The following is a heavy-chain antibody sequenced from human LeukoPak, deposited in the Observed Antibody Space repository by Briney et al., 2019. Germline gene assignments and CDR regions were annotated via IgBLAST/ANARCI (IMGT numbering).Heavy chain of an antibody. D-gene: IGHD6-19*01. CDR2: IYYSGST. CDR3: ARERSSGWYRF. Sequence: SETLSLTCTVSGGSISSGGYYWSWIRQHPGKGLEWIGYIYYSGSTYYNPSLKSRVTISVDTSKNQFSLKLSSVTAADTAVYYCARERSSGWYRFWGQGILVAVSS. J-gene: IGHJ4*02. V-gene: IGHV4-31*03. CDR1: GGSISSGGYY.